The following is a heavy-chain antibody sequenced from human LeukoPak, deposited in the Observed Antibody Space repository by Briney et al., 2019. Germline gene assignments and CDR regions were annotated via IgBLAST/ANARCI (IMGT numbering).Heavy chain of an antibody. D-gene: IGHD3-3*01. CDR1: GGSISSGDYY. J-gene: IGHJ5*02. Sequence: SETLSLTCTVSGGSISSGDYYWSWIRQPPGKGREGIGYIYYSGSTYYNPSLKGRVTISVDTSKNQFSLKLSSVTAADTAVYYCAREKGPHYDFWSGYYNSTNRFDPWGQGTLVTVSS. V-gene: IGHV4-30-4*08. CDR2: IYYSGST. CDR3: AREKGPHYDFWSGYYNSTNRFDP.